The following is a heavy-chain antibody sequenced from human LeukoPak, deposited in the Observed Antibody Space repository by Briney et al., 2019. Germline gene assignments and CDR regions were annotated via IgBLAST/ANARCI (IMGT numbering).Heavy chain of an antibody. V-gene: IGHV1-58*01. CDR2: IVVGSGNT. CDR3: AASSCSSTSCYMKALSYYYYYMDV. Sequence: SVKVSCKASGFTFTSSAVQWVRQARGQRLEWIGWIVVGSGNTNYAQKFQERVTITRDMSTSTAYMELSSLRSEDTAVYCCAASSCSSTSCYMKALSYYYYYMDVWGKGTTVTVSS. D-gene: IGHD2-2*02. CDR1: GFTFTSSA. J-gene: IGHJ6*03.